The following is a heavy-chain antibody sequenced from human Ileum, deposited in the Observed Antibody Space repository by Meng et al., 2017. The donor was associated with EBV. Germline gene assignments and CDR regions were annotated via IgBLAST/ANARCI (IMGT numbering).Heavy chain of an antibody. CDR2: IYYSGTA. D-gene: IGHD5-24*01. CDR1: GGSISSNGYS. CDR3: ARGGDGSPYFDY. Sequence: QLRESGSGLVKPSGXXXXXSXVSGGSISSNGYSWSWIRQPPGKGLEWLGYIYYSGTAFYNPSLKSRVTISLDRSKSQFYLKLISVTAADTAVYYCARGGDGSPYFDYWGQGALVTVSS. V-gene: IGHV4-30-2*01. J-gene: IGHJ4*02.